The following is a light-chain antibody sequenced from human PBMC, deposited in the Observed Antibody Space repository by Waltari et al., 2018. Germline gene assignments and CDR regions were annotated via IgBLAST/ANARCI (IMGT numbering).Light chain of an antibody. CDR3: CSFGGGYPVV. CDR1: SSDVGAYDY. CDR2: DVN. V-gene: IGLV2-11*01. Sequence: QSALTQPRSVSGSPGQSVTISCTGTSSDVGAYDYVSWYQQHPGKAPKFMIYDVNKRPAGVPARFSGSKSGNTASLTISGLQAEDEADYYCCSFGGGYPVVFGGGTTLTVL. J-gene: IGLJ3*02.